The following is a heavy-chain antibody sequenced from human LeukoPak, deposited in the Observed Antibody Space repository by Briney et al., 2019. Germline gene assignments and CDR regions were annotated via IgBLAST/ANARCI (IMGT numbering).Heavy chain of an antibody. CDR2: ISYDASYE. D-gene: IGHD5-24*01. Sequence: GRSLRLSCAASGFTFTTYGIHWVRQAPGKGLEWVAVISYDASYENYADSVKGRFTISRDNSKNTLYLQMNSLRAEDTAVYYCAKDLIVSGTATILDYWGQGTLVTVSS. CDR1: GFTFTTYG. V-gene: IGHV3-30*18. J-gene: IGHJ4*02. CDR3: AKDLIVSGTATILDY.